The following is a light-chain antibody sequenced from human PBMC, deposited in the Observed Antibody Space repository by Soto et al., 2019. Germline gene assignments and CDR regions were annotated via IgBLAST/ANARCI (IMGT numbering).Light chain of an antibody. CDR1: QSVLYSSNNRNY. V-gene: IGKV4-1*01. CDR2: WAS. J-gene: IGKJ1*01. CDR3: QQYYDSPWT. Sequence: DIMMTQSPDSLSVSLGGRSTINCKSSQSVLYSSNNRNYLAWYQQKPRQPPKLLIYWASTRESGVPSRFSGSGSGTDFTLTISSLQAEDMAVYYCQQYYDSPWTFGQGTKVDIK.